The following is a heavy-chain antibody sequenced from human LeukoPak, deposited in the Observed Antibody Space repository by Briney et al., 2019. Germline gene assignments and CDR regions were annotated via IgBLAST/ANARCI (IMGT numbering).Heavy chain of an antibody. V-gene: IGHV4-34*01. D-gene: IGHD3-22*01. CDR3: ARTGTQYYYDSSGVNYYYYYMDV. J-gene: IGHJ6*03. CDR1: GGSFSGYY. CDR2: INHSGST. Sequence: SSETLSLTCAVYGGSFSGYYWSWIRQPPGKGLEWIGEINHSGSTNYNPSLKSRVTISVDTSKNQFSLKLSSVTAADTAVYYCARTGTQYYYDSSGVNYYYYYMDVWGKGTTVTVSS.